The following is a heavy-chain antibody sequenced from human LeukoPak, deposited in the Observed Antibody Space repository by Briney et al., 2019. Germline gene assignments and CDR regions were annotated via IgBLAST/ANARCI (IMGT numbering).Heavy chain of an antibody. CDR3: ARLVGGPDYYYFYYMDV. Sequence: GESLKISCKGSGYNFATYWIGWVRQLPGKGLEWMGIIYPGDSDPRYSPSFQGQVTISADKSINTAYLQWSSLKASDTAMYYCARLVGGPDYYYFYYMDVWGKGTAVTISS. V-gene: IGHV5-51*01. CDR1: GYNFATYW. D-gene: IGHD2-15*01. J-gene: IGHJ6*03. CDR2: IYPGDSDP.